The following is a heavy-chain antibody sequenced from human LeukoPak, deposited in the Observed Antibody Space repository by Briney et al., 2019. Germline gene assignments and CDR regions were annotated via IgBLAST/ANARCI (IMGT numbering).Heavy chain of an antibody. V-gene: IGHV3-33*01. CDR3: ARELASGITGTIDY. D-gene: IGHD1-7*01. CDR2: IWYDGSNK. J-gene: IGHJ4*02. Sequence: GGSLRLSRAASGFTFSSHGMHWVRQAPGKGLEWVAVIWYDGSNKYYVGSVKGRFTISRDNSKSTLYLEMNGLRAEDTAVYYCARELASGITGTIDYWGQGTLVTVSS. CDR1: GFTFSSHG.